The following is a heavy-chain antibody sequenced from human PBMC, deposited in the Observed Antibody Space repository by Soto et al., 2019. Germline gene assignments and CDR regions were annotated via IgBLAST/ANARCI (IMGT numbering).Heavy chain of an antibody. CDR2: IFPDSSDT. CDR3: ARSQGLVRGNFYYALDV. V-gene: IGHV5-51*01. J-gene: IGHJ6*02. Sequence: VESLNISCMGSGYTFRDYWVVWVLQKPGKGLEWMGIIFPDSSDTRYSPSFQGQVTISVDKSLNTAYLHWTSLKASDSAIYYCARSQGLVRGNFYYALDVWGQGTTVTVSS. CDR1: GYTFRDYW. D-gene: IGHD3-9*01.